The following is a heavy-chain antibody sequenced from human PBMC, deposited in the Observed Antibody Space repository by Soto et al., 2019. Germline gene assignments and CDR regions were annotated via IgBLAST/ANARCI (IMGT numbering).Heavy chain of an antibody. CDR1: VFTFSSYW. CDR3: ARHIAVAGANHPYGMDF. CDR2: INSDGSST. Sequence: PVGSLRLSCAASVFTFSSYWMHWVRQSPGKWLVWVSRINSDGSSTSYADSVKGRFTISRDNAKNTLYLQMNSLRAEDTAVYYCARHIAVAGANHPYGMDFWGQGTTVTVSS. J-gene: IGHJ6*02. V-gene: IGHV3-74*01. D-gene: IGHD6-19*01.